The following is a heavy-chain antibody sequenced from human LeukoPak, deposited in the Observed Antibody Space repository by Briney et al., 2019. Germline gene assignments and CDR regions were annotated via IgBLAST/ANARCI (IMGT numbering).Heavy chain of an antibody. J-gene: IGHJ4*02. CDR2: TYYRSKWNN. D-gene: IGHD6-19*01. CDR3: AREQWRSGWYDY. CDR1: GDSVSSNNAA. V-gene: IGHV6-1*01. Sequence: SQTLSLTCAISGDSVSSNNAAWSWIRQSPSRGLEWLGRTYYRSKWNNDYAVSVKSRISINPDTSKNQFSPQLKSVAPEDTAVYYCAREQWRSGWYDYWGQGTLVTVSS.